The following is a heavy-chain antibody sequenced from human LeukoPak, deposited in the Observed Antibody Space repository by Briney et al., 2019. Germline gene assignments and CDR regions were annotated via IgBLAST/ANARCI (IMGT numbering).Heavy chain of an antibody. CDR1: GFTFSNYA. Sequence: PGGSLRLSCAASGFTFSNYAMHWVRQAPGKGLEWVAVISYDGSDKYYADSVKGRFTISRDNSKNTLYLQMNSLRAEDTAVYYCARSLATSYYYMDVWGEGTTVTVSS. D-gene: IGHD5-12*01. CDR3: ARSLATSYYYMDV. V-gene: IGHV3-30*04. J-gene: IGHJ6*03. CDR2: ISYDGSDK.